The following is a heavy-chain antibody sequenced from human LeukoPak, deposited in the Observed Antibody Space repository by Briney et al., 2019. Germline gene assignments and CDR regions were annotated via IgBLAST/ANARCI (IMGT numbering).Heavy chain of an antibody. Sequence: GGSLRLSCAASGFSFSSYWVNWYRQAPGKGLEWVGNIRQDASEINYVDSVRGRFTISRDNARSSLHLQMNSLRVEDTAVYYCATDRDNSDWQKRFDSWGQGTLVTVSS. CDR1: GFSFSSYW. V-gene: IGHV3-7*01. J-gene: IGHJ4*02. CDR2: IRQDASEI. CDR3: ATDRDNSDWQKRFDS. D-gene: IGHD2-21*02.